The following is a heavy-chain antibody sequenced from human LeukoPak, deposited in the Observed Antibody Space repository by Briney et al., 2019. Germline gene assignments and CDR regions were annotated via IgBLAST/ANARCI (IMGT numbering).Heavy chain of an antibody. CDR1: GFTFSSYS. D-gene: IGHD2-15*01. CDR2: ISSSSSYI. CDR3: ARGFVVVVAAIFDY. Sequence: GGSLRLSCAASGFTFSSYSMNWVRQAPGKGLEWVSSISSSSSYIYYADSVKGRFTISRDNAKNSLYLQMNSLRAEDTAVYYCARGFVVVVAAIFDYWGQGTLVTVSS. V-gene: IGHV3-21*01. J-gene: IGHJ4*02.